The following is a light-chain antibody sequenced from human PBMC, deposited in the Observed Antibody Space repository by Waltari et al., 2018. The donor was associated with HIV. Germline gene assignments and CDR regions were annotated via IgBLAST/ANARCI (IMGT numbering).Light chain of an antibody. CDR1: NIGSDN. V-gene: IGLV3-21*02. Sequence: SYVLTQPPSVSVAPGQTARITWGGNNIGSDNVHGYQQKPCQAPLVVVYDYTARPSGIPERFSGSNSGNTATLTISRVEAGDEADYHCQVWNTSSDHVIFGGGTKLTVL. CDR2: DYT. J-gene: IGLJ2*01. CDR3: QVWNTSSDHVI.